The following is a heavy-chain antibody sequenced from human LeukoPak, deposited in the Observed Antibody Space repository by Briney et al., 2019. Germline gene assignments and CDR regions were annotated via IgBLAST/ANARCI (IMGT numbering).Heavy chain of an antibody. Sequence: SVKVSCKASGGTFSSYAISWVRQAPGQGLEWMGGIIPIFGTANYAQKFQGRVTITADESTSTAYMELSSLRSEDTAVYYCARGTVAVTRSHYYYGMDVWGQGTTVTVSS. D-gene: IGHD6-19*01. CDR1: GGTFSSYA. CDR2: IIPIFGTA. V-gene: IGHV1-69*13. CDR3: ARGTVAVTRSHYYYGMDV. J-gene: IGHJ6*02.